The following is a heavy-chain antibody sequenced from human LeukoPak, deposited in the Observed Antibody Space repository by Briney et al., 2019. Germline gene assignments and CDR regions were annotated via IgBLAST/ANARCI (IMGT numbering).Heavy chain of an antibody. CDR3: AKDINGGGGLSTFDY. V-gene: IGHV3-9*01. Sequence: GRSLRLSCAASGFTFDDYAMHWVRQAPGKGLEWVSGISWNSGSIGYADSVKGRFTISRDNAKNSLYLQMNSLRAEDTALYYCAKDINGGGGLSTFDYWGQGTLVTVSS. CDR2: ISWNSGSI. D-gene: IGHD3-10*01. J-gene: IGHJ4*02. CDR1: GFTFDDYA.